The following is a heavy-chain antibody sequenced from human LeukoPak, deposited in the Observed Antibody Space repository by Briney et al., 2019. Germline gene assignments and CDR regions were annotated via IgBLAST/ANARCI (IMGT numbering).Heavy chain of an antibody. Sequence: GGSLRLSCAASGFTVSSNYMSWVRQAPGKGLEWVSVIYSGGSTYYADSVKGRFTISRDNSKNTLYLQMNSLRAEDTAVYYCARDPLLSICSSTSCYGGGDYWGQGTLVTVSS. J-gene: IGHJ4*02. V-gene: IGHV3-66*01. CDR2: IYSGGST. D-gene: IGHD2-2*01. CDR1: GFTVSSNY. CDR3: ARDPLLSICSSTSCYGGGDY.